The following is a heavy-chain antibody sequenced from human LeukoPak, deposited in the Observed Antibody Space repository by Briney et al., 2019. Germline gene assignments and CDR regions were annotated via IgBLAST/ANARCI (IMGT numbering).Heavy chain of an antibody. D-gene: IGHD6-19*01. CDR1: GYTFTSCG. Sequence: VASVKVSCKASGYTFTSCGISWVRQAPGQGLEWMGWISAYNGNTNYAQKLQGRVTMTTDTSTSTTYMELRSLRSDDMAAHYCARDRLEVAGTGGNYWGQGTLVTISS. CDR2: ISAYNGNT. V-gene: IGHV1-18*03. J-gene: IGHJ4*02. CDR3: ARDRLEVAGTGGNY.